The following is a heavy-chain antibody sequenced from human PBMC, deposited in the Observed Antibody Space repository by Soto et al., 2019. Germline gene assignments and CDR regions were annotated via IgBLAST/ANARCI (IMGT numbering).Heavy chain of an antibody. V-gene: IGHV4-34*01. J-gene: IGHJ5*02. CDR3: SRVRDWLDP. D-gene: IGHD3-3*01. Sequence: QVQLQQWGAGLLKPSETLSLTCAVYGGSFSGYYWNWIRQPPGKGLEWIGEIDHSGYTNYNPSLKSRVTISVDTSKNQFSLRLTSVTAADTAVYYCSRVRDWLDPCGQGTLVTVSS. CDR2: IDHSGYT. CDR1: GGSFSGYY.